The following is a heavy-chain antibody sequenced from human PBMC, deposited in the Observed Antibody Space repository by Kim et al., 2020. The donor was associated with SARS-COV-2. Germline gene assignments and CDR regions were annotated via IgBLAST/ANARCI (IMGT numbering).Heavy chain of an antibody. V-gene: IGHV1-2*02. J-gene: IGHJ3*02. CDR1: GYTLIDYY. D-gene: IGHD3-9*01. CDR2: INPKSGGT. Sequence: ASVKVSCKASGYTLIDYYMHWVRQAPGQGLEWMGWINPKSGGTHYAQKFQGRVTMTRDTSISTAYMELSRLTSDDTAMYYCARGYDILTGGYDGFDIWGQGTMVTFSS. CDR3: ARGYDILTGGYDGFDI.